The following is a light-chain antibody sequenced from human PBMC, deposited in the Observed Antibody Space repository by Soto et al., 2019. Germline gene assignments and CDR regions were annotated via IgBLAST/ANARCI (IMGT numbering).Light chain of an antibody. CDR1: LSISGW. V-gene: IGKV1-5*01. Sequence: DIQLTQSPSTLSASIGDTVTITCRASLSISGWLALYQQAPGKAPKLLIFNAFTLQRGVPSRFRGGGSGTEFTLTISSLHPDDSAIYYCQQYNSYPWTFGLGTKVDIK. CDR3: QQYNSYPWT. CDR2: NAF. J-gene: IGKJ1*01.